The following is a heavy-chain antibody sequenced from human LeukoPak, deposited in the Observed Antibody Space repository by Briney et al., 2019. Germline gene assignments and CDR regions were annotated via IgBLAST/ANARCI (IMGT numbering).Heavy chain of an antibody. CDR1: GFTFSSYE. CDR2: ISSSGSTI. D-gene: IGHD6-13*01. V-gene: IGHV3-48*03. Sequence: PGGSLRLSCAASGFTFSSYEMNWVRQAPGKGLEWVSYISSSGSTIYYADSVKGRFTISRDNAKNSLYLQMNSLRAEDTAVYYCARDTRIAAAGTLDYWGQGTLVTVSS. CDR3: ARDTRIAAAGTLDY. J-gene: IGHJ4*02.